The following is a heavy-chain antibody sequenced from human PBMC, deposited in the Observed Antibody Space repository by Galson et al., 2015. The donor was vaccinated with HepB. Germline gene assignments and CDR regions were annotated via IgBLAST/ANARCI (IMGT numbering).Heavy chain of an antibody. CDR1: GGSISSSSYY. CDR3: ARQDLAVAGPDAFDI. J-gene: IGHJ3*02. D-gene: IGHD6-19*01. CDR2: IYYSGST. V-gene: IGHV4-39*01. Sequence: SETLSLTCTVSGGSISSSSYYWGWIRQPPGKGLEWIGSIYYSGSTYYNPSLKSRVTISVDTSKNQFSLKLSSVTAADTAAYYCARQDLAVAGPDAFDIWGQGTMVTVSS.